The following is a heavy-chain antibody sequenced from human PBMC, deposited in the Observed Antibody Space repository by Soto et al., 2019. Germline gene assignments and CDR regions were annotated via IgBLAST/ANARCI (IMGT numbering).Heavy chain of an antibody. D-gene: IGHD6-13*01. CDR3: ARPGIAAAGTIY. V-gene: IGHV3-33*05. CDR2: ILYDGSNK. Sequence: QVQLVESVGGVVQPGRSLRLSCAASGFTFSSYGMHWVRQAPGKGLEWVAVILYDGSNKYYADSVKGRFTISRDNSKNTLYLQMNSLRSEDTAVYYCARPGIAAAGTIYWGQGTLVTVSS. J-gene: IGHJ4*02. CDR1: GFTFSSYG.